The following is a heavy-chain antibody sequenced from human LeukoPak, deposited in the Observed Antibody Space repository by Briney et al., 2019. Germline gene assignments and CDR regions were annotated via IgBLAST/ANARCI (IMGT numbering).Heavy chain of an antibody. CDR1: GGSFSGYY. Sequence: SETLSLTCAVYGGSFSGYYWSRIRQPPGKGLEWIGEINHSGSTNYNPSLKSRVTISVDTSKNQFSLKLSSVTAADTAVYYCARRKKLKQRLYYFDYWGQGTLVTVSS. CDR2: INHSGST. CDR3: ARRKKLKQRLYYFDY. J-gene: IGHJ4*02. V-gene: IGHV4-34*01. D-gene: IGHD3-10*01.